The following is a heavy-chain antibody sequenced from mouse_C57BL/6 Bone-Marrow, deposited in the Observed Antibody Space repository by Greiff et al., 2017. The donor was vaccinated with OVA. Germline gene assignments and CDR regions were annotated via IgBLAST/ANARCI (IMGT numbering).Heavy chain of an antibody. V-gene: IGHV5-17*01. J-gene: IGHJ4*01. D-gene: IGHD2-12*01. Sequence: DVMLVESGGGLVKPGGSLKLSCAASGFTFSDYGMHWVRQAPEKGLEWVAYISSGSSTIYYADTVKGRFTISRDNAKNTLFLQMTSLRSEDTAMYYCARDYYSRKGYYAMDYWGQGTSVTVSS. CDR3: ARDYYSRKGYYAMDY. CDR1: GFTFSDYG. CDR2: ISSGSSTI.